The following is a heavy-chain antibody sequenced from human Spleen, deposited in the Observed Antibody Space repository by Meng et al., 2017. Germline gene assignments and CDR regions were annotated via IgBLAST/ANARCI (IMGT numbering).Heavy chain of an antibody. D-gene: IGHD4/OR15-4a*01. J-gene: IGHJ6*02. Sequence: GESLKISCAASGFIFNNYGMHWVRQAPGKGLEWVAVISHDGSNKYYADSVKGRITISRDNAKNSLYLQMNSLRAEDTAVYYCAREERVRANYYGRDVWGQGTTVTVSS. CDR1: GFIFNNYG. CDR2: ISHDGSNK. CDR3: AREERVRANYYGRDV. V-gene: IGHV3-30*12.